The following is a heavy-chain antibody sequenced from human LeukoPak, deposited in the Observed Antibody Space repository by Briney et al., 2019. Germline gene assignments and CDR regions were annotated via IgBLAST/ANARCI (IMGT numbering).Heavy chain of an antibody. V-gene: IGHV3-74*01. CDR3: ARAAAGLGDAFDM. Sequence: GGSLRLSCAASGFTFSSYAMSWVRQAPGKGLVWVSRINSDGSSTSYADSVKGRFTISRDNAKNTLYLQMNSLRAEDTAVYYCARAAAGLGDAFDMWGQGTMVTVSS. CDR2: INSDGSST. CDR1: GFTFSSYA. J-gene: IGHJ3*02. D-gene: IGHD3-10*01.